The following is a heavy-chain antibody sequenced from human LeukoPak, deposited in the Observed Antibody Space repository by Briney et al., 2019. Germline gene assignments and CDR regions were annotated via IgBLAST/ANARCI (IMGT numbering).Heavy chain of an antibody. CDR1: GASVTDYY. J-gene: IGHJ4*02. CDR3: ARHSSSGYYFGY. D-gene: IGHD3-22*01. CDR2: IYTSGST. V-gene: IGHV4-4*09. Sequence: SETLSLTCTVSGASVTDYYWSWIRQPPGKGLEWIGYIYTSGSTNYNPSLKSRVTISVDTSKNQFSLKLSSVTAADTAVYYCARHSSSGYYFGYWGQGTLVTVSS.